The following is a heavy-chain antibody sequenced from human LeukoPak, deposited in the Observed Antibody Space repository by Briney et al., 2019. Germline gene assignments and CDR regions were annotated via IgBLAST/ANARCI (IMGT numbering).Heavy chain of an antibody. Sequence: GGSLRLSCAASGFTFNIYWMSWVRQAPGKGLEWVANINQDGSEKYCVDSVKGRFTISRDNAKNSLYLHMNSLRAEDTAVYYCARDKAYGDSEDYWGQGTLVTVSS. CDR3: ARDKAYGDSEDY. D-gene: IGHD4-17*01. CDR2: INQDGSEK. J-gene: IGHJ4*02. CDR1: GFTFNIYW. V-gene: IGHV3-7*05.